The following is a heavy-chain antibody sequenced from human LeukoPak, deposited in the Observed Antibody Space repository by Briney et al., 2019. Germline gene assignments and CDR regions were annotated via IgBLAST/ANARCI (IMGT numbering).Heavy chain of an antibody. Sequence: ISGSGGSTYYADSVKGRFTISRDNAKNSLYLQMNSLRAEDTAVYYCARVMVRGVIYYWGQGTLVTVSS. V-gene: IGHV3-11*01. CDR3: ARVMVRGVIYY. CDR2: ISGSGGST. J-gene: IGHJ4*02. D-gene: IGHD3-10*01.